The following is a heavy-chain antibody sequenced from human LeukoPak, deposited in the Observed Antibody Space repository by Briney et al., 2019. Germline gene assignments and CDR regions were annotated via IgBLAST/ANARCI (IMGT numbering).Heavy chain of an antibody. CDR2: IYYSGST. D-gene: IGHD5-18*01. J-gene: IGHJ4*02. V-gene: IGHV4-39*07. CDR3: ARAGYSYGSLAFDY. CDR1: GGSISSSSYY. Sequence: SETLSLTCTVSGGSISSSSYYWGWIRQPPGKGLERIGSIYYSGSTYYNPSLKSRVTISVDTSKNQFSLKLSSVTAADTAVYYRARAGYSYGSLAFDYWGQGTLVTVSS.